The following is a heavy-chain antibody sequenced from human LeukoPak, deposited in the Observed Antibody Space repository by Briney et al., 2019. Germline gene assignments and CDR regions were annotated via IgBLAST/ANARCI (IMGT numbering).Heavy chain of an antibody. J-gene: IGHJ3*01. CDR1: GGTFSSYD. CDR2: INTNTGNP. V-gene: IGHV7-4-1*02. D-gene: IGHD2-2*01. CDR3: ARDHVKLGSSFHPFDAFDV. Sequence: ASVKVSCRASGGTFSSYDISWARQAPGQGLEWMGWINTNTGNPTYAQGFTGRFVFSLDTSVSTAYLQISSLKAEDTAVYYCARDHVKLGSSFHPFDAFDVWGQGTLVTVSS.